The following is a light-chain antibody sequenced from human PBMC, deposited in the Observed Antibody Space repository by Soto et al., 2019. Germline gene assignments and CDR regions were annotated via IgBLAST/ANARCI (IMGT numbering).Light chain of an antibody. J-gene: IGKJ1*01. CDR3: QQYDRSPTWT. V-gene: IGKV3-20*01. Sequence: EIVLTQSPGTLSLSPGERATLSCRAGQSVSSSYLAWYQQKPGQAPRLLIYGASSRATGTPDRFSGSGSGTDFPLTISRLEAEDCAVYYCQQYDRSPTWTFGQGTKVDIK. CDR1: QSVSSSY. CDR2: GAS.